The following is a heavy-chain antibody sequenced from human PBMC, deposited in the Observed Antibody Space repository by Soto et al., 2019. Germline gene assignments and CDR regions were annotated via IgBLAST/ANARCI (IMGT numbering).Heavy chain of an antibody. V-gene: IGHV2-5*02. Sequence: QITLKESGPTLVKPTQTLTLTCTFSGFSLSTSGVGVGWIRQPPGKALEWLALIYWDDDKRYSPSLKSRLTITKDTSKNQVVLTMTNMDPVDTATYYCALVWAAWNEGWVYFDYWGQGTLVTVSS. D-gene: IGHD1-1*01. CDR2: IYWDDDK. CDR3: ALVWAAWNEGWVYFDY. J-gene: IGHJ4*02. CDR1: GFSLSTSGVG.